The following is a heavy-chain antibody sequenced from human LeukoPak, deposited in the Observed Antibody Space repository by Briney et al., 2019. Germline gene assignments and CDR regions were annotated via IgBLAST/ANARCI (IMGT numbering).Heavy chain of an antibody. Sequence: GRSLRLSCAASGFTFGNYWMTWVRQAPGKGLEWVAHIKEDGGEKHYVDPVKGRFTISRDNAKNSLYLQMNSLRAEDTAMYYCVRDRGYCSGGTCYALWDYWGQGTLVTVSS. CDR1: GFTFGNYW. D-gene: IGHD2-15*01. CDR2: IKEDGGEK. J-gene: IGHJ4*02. V-gene: IGHV3-7*01. CDR3: VRDRGYCSGGTCYALWDY.